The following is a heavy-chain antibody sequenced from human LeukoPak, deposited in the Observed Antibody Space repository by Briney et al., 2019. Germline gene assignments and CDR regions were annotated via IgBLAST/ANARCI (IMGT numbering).Heavy chain of an antibody. CDR3: ARLYSSSWPNWFDP. J-gene: IGHJ5*02. D-gene: IGHD6-13*01. CDR1: GGSFSGYY. Sequence: SETLSLTCAVYGGSFSGYYWSWIRQPPGKGLEWIGEINHSGGTNYNPSLKSRVTISVDTSKNQFSLKLTSVTAADTAVYYCARLYSSSWPNWFDPWGQGTLVTVSS. V-gene: IGHV4-34*01. CDR2: INHSGGT.